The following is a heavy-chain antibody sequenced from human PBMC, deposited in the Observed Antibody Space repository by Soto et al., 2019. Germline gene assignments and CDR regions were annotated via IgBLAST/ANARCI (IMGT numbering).Heavy chain of an antibody. CDR3: ARSTVSRKSTYCYFYYMDV. Sequence: GESLKISCEASGYSFTNYWIGWVRQMPGKGLEWMGTIYPEDSDTRYSPSFQGQVTISADKSIRTAFLQWSSLKASDTAMYYCARSTVSRKSTYCYFYYMDVWGKGNSVTVSS. V-gene: IGHV5-51*01. CDR1: GYSFTNYW. CDR2: IYPEDSDT. D-gene: IGHD4-4*01. J-gene: IGHJ6*03.